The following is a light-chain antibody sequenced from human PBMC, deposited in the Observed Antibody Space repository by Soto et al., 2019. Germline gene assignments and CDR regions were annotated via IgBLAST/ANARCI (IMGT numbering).Light chain of an antibody. V-gene: IGLV2-8*01. Sequence: QSVLTQPPSASGSPGRSVTISCTGTSSDVGGYDYVSWFQQHPGKAPKLIIYDVTKRPSGVPDRFSASKSGNTASLTVSGLQAEDEADYYCSSFVAGNNYWVFGGGTQLTVL. CDR2: DVT. CDR3: SSFVAGNNYWV. J-gene: IGLJ3*02. CDR1: SSDVGGYDY.